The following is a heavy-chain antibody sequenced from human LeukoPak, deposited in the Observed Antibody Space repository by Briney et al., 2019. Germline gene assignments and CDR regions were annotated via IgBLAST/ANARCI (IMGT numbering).Heavy chain of an antibody. CDR1: EFTFSSYW. V-gene: IGHV3-7*01. CDR3: ARDGDTVLTRGYYYYMDV. Sequence: GGSLRLSCAASEFTFSSYWMSRVRQAPGKGLEWVASIKQDGSEKYYVDSVKGRVTISRDNAKNSLYLQMNSLRAEDTAVYYCARDGDTVLTRGYYYYMDVWGKGTTLTVSS. J-gene: IGHJ6*03. CDR2: IKQDGSEK. D-gene: IGHD4-23*01.